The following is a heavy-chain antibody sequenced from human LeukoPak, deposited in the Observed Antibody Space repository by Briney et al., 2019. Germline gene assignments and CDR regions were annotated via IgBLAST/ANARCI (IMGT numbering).Heavy chain of an antibody. V-gene: IGHV4-34*01. Sequence: SETLSLTCAVYGGFFSGYYWSWIRLPPGKGLECIGEINHSRSTNYNPSLKSRVTISVDTSKNQFSLKLSSVTAADTAVYYCARGGFLRFLEWLPSGFDPWGQGTLVTVSS. CDR3: ARGGFLRFLEWLPSGFDP. D-gene: IGHD3-3*01. CDR1: GGFFSGYY. J-gene: IGHJ5*02. CDR2: INHSRST.